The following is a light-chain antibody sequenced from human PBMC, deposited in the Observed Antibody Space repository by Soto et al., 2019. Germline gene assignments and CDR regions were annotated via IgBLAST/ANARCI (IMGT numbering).Light chain of an antibody. CDR3: QQYGSSPKT. Sequence: EIVLTQSPGALSLSPGERATLSCRASQSVSSSYLACYQQKPGQAPRLLIYGASSRATGIPDRFSGSGSGTDFTLTISRLEPEDFAVYYCQQYGSSPKTFGQGTKLDIK. V-gene: IGKV3-20*01. CDR1: QSVSSSY. CDR2: GAS. J-gene: IGKJ1*01.